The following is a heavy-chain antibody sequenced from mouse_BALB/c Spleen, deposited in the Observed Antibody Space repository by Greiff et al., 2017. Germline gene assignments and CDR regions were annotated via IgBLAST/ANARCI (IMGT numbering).Heavy chain of an antibody. CDR3: ARDYYGSSFFDY. V-gene: IGHV5-9-4*01. CDR1: GFTFSSYA. J-gene: IGHJ2*01. D-gene: IGHD1-1*01. CDR2: ISSGGSYT. Sequence: EVMLVESGGGLVKPGGSLKLSCAASGFTFSSYAMSWVRQSPEKRLEWVAEISSGGSYTYYPDTLTGRFTISRDNAKNTLYLEMSSLRSEDTAMYYCARDYYGSSFFDYWGQGTTLTVSS.